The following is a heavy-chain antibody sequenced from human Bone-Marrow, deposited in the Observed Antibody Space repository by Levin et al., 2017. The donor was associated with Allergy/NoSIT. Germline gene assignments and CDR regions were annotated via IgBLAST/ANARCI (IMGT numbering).Heavy chain of an antibody. V-gene: IGHV3-53*01. D-gene: IGHD1-26*01. CDR2: IYRGIST. Sequence: GGSLRLSCAASGFSVSNNYMNWVRQSPGKGLEWVSVIYRGISTFYADSVTGRFTISRDNSKNTVYLQMNSLRVEDTAGYYCARDRVGETPEAFDIWGRGTLVTVSS. CDR3: ARDRVGETPEAFDI. J-gene: IGHJ3*02. CDR1: GFSVSNNY.